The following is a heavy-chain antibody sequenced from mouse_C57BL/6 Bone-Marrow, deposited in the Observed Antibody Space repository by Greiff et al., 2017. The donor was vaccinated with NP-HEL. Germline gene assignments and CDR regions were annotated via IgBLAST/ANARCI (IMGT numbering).Heavy chain of an antibody. J-gene: IGHJ3*01. D-gene: IGHD2-4*01. CDR2: IYPGSGNT. Sequence: LVESGAELVRPGASVKLSCKASGYTFTDYYINWVKQRPGQGLEWIARIYPGSGNTYYNEKFKGKATLTAEKSSSTAYMQLSSLTSEDSAVYFCAGDYLGFAYWGQGTRVTVSA. V-gene: IGHV1-76*01. CDR1: GYTFTDYY. CDR3: AGDYLGFAY.